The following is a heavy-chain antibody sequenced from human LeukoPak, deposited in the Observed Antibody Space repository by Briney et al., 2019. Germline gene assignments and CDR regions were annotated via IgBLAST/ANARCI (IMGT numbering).Heavy chain of an antibody. V-gene: IGHV4-59*08. Sequence: PSETLSLTCTVSGGSISSYYWSWIRQPPGKGLEWIGYIYYSGSTNYNPSLKSRVTISVDTSKNQFSLKLSSVTAADTAVYYCARSVSGRGYSYGSLNYYYYGMDVWGQGTTVTVSS. J-gene: IGHJ6*02. CDR2: IYYSGST. D-gene: IGHD5-18*01. CDR3: ARSVSGRGYSYGSLNYYYYGMDV. CDR1: GGSISSYY.